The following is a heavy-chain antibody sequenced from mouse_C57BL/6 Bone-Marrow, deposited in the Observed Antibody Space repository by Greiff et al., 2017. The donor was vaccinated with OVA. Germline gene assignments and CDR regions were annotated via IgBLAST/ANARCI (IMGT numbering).Heavy chain of an antibody. D-gene: IGHD4-1*01. CDR2: INPSTGGT. J-gene: IGHJ3*01. Sequence: VQLQQSGPELVKPGASVKISCKASGYSFTGYYMTWVQQSPEKSLEWIGEINPSTGGTTYNQKFKAKATLTVDKSSSTAYMQLKSLTSEDSAVYYCARGGTSPFAYWGQGTLVTVSA. CDR1: GYSFTGYY. V-gene: IGHV1-42*01. CDR3: ARGGTSPFAY.